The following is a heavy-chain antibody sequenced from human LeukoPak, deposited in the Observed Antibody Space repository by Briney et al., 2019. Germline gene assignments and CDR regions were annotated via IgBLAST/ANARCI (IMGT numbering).Heavy chain of an antibody. V-gene: IGHV1-18*01. CDR2: ISAYNGNT. CDR1: GYTFTSYG. CDR3: ARDLPAHYYGSGSSLLAWFDP. J-gene: IGHJ5*02. D-gene: IGHD3-10*01. Sequence: ASVKVSCKASGYTFTSYGISWVRQAPGQGLEWMGWISAYNGNTNYAQKLQGRVTMTTDTSTSTAYMELRSLRSDDTDVYYCARDLPAHYYGSGSSLLAWFDPLGQGTLVTGSS.